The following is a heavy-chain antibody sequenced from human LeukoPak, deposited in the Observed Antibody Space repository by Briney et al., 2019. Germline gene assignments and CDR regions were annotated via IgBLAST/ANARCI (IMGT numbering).Heavy chain of an antibody. CDR1: GGSISGYY. D-gene: IGHD3-3*01. CDR2: VSYSGNT. J-gene: IGHJ4*02. V-gene: IGHV4-59*13. CDR3: ARAGRFTSGRSYFFDT. Sequence: SETLSLTCSVSGGSISGYYWSWIRQPPGKGLGWIAYVSYSGNTNYSPSLKNRVSISVDPSNNRFSLQLRSVTAADTAFYYCARAGRFTSGRSYFFDTCGQGTLVTVS.